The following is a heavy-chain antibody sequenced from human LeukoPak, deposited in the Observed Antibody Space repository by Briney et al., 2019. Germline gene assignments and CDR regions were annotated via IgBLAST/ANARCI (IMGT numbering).Heavy chain of an antibody. V-gene: IGHV3-7*01. CDR3: ARDRAVVVPAAIVRRGPFDY. CDR1: GFTFSSYW. CDR2: IKQDGSEK. J-gene: IGHJ4*02. Sequence: PGGSLRLSCAASGFTFSSYWMSWVRQAPGKGLEWVANIKQDGSEKYYVDSVKGRFTISRDNAKNSLYLQMNSLRAEDTAVYYCARDRAVVVPAAIVRRGPFDYWGQGTLVTVSS. D-gene: IGHD2-2*01.